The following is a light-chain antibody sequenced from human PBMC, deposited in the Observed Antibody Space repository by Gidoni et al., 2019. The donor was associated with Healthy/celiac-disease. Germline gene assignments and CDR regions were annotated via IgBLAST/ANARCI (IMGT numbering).Light chain of an antibody. J-gene: IGLJ2*01. CDR2: QDS. CDR3: QAWDSSTYGV. CDR1: KLGDKY. V-gene: IGLV3-1*01. Sequence: SYELTQPPSVSVSPGQTASITCSGDKLGDKYACWYQQKPGQSPVLVIYQDSKRPSGIPERFSGSNSGNTATLTISGTQAMAEADYYCQAWDSSTYGVFGGGTKLTVL.